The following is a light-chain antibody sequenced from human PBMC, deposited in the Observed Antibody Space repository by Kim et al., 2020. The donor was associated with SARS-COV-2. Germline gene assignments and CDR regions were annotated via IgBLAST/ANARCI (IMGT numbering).Light chain of an antibody. CDR3: SARDDSVNGPV. J-gene: IGLJ2*01. V-gene: IGLV1-44*01. CDR2: GDN. Sequence: QSVLTQPPSASGTPGQRVTISCSGSSSNIGSSTVNWYWQLPGTAPKLLIYGDNQRASGVPDRFSGSKSGTSASLAIGGLLSEDEGVYYCSARDDSVNGPVFGGGTQLTVL. CDR1: SSNIGSST.